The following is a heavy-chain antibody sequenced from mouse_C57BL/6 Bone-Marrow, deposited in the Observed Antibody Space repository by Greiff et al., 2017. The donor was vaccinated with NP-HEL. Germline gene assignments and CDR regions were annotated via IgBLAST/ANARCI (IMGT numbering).Heavy chain of an antibody. CDR1: GYAFSSSW. J-gene: IGHJ3*01. D-gene: IGHD2-2*01. CDR2: IYPGDGDT. CDR3: ATLYGYDDEAY. V-gene: IGHV1-82*01. Sequence: QVQLQQSGPELVKPGASVKISCKASGYAFSSSWMNWVKQRPGKGLEWIGRIYPGDGDTNYNGKFKGKATLTADKSSSTAYMQLSSLTSEDSAVYFCATLYGYDDEAYWGQGTLVTVSA.